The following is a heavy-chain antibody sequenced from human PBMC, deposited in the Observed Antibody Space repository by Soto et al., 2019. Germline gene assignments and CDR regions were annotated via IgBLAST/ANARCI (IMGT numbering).Heavy chain of an antibody. J-gene: IGHJ3*02. D-gene: IGHD3-10*01. V-gene: IGHV5-51*01. CDR1: GYTFTSYW. CDR2: ISPGDSDA. Sequence: PGESLKISCKASGYTFTSYWIGWVRQMPGKGLEWMGIISPGDSDARYGPSFQGQVTISADKSITTAYLQLSSLRASDTAMYYCARHTVPYYSNSGPRAFDIWGQGTMVTVSS. CDR3: ARHTVPYYSNSGPRAFDI.